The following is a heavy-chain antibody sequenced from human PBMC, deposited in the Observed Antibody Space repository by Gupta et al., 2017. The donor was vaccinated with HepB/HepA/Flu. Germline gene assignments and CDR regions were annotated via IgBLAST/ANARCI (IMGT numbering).Heavy chain of an antibody. D-gene: IGHD6-19*01. V-gene: IGHV3-23*01. CDR2: INSGGRT. CDR1: GLPFSDYG. Sequence: EVQLWESGGDLVQPGGSLRLSCAASGLPFSDYGMSWVRQAPGKGLEWVSAINSGGRTYYTDSVKGRFAISRDNSKNTLYLQMNSLRIEDTAIYYCGKENFGGSGWYTVDSWGQGTLVTVSS. CDR3: GKENFGGSGWYTVDS. J-gene: IGHJ4*02.